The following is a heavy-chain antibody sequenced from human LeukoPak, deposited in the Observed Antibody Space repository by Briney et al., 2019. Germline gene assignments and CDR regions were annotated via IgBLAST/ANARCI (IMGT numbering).Heavy chain of an antibody. CDR3: ARATIFGWFDP. V-gene: IGHV3-21*01. Sequence: GGSLRLSCAASGFTFSSYSMNWVRQAPGKGLEWVSSISSSSSYIYYADSVKGRFTIPRDNAKISLYLQMNSLRAEDTAVYYCARATIFGWFDPWGQGTLVTVSS. CDR2: ISSSSSYI. J-gene: IGHJ5*02. D-gene: IGHD3-9*01. CDR1: GFTFSSYS.